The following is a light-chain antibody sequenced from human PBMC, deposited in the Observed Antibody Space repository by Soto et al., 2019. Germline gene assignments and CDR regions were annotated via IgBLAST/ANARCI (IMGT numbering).Light chain of an antibody. CDR2: DVT. V-gene: IGLV2-14*03. CDR3: SSYASGSTLVV. Sequence: QSALTQPASVSESPGQSITIPCTGTSSDVGAYNYVSWYQQYPGKAPKLMIYDVTNRPSGVSDRFSGSKSGNTASLTISGLQAEDEAVYYCSSYASGSTLVVFGGGTKVTVL. J-gene: IGLJ2*01. CDR1: SSDVGAYNY.